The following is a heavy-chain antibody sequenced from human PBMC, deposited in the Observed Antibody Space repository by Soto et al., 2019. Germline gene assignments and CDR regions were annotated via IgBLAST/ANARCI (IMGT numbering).Heavy chain of an antibody. CDR3: ARKMGEWEPYYYYGMDV. V-gene: IGHV3-48*02. CDR2: ISSSSSTI. Sequence: GGSLRLYCAASGFTFSSYWMHWVHQAPGKGLAWVSYISSSSSTIYYADSVKGRFTISRDNAKNSLYLQMNSLRDEDTAVYYCARKMGEWEPYYYYGMDVWGQGTTVTVSS. CDR1: GFTFSSYW. D-gene: IGHD1-26*01. J-gene: IGHJ6*02.